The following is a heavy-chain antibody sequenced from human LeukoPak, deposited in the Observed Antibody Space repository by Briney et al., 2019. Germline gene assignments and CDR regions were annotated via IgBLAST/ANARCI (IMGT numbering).Heavy chain of an antibody. J-gene: IGHJ4*02. D-gene: IGHD3-22*01. CDR1: GGSISGYY. CDR2: IYYSGST. CDR3: ARGVTRSSGLGFNY. Sequence: PSETLSLTCTVSGGSISGYYWSWIRQPPGKRLEWIGYIYYSGSTNYNPSLTSRVTISVDTSKNQFSLKLRSVTDADTAVYYCARGVTRSSGLGFNYWGQGTLVTVSS. V-gene: IGHV4-59*12.